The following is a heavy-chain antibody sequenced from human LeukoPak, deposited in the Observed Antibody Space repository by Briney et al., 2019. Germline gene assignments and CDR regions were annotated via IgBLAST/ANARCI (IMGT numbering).Heavy chain of an antibody. CDR2: IYPGDSDT. J-gene: IGHJ4*02. V-gene: IGHV5-51*01. Sequence: GESLKISXKGSGYSFNSYWIGWVRQMPGKGLEWTGIIYPGDSDTRYSPSFQGQVTISADKSISTAYLQWSSLKASDTAMYYCARRKNSGSYHFDYWGQGTLVTVSS. D-gene: IGHD1-26*01. CDR1: GYSFNSYW. CDR3: ARRKNSGSYHFDY.